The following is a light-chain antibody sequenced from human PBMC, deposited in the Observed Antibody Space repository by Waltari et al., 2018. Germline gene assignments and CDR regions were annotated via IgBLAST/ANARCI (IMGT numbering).Light chain of an antibody. V-gene: IGKV1-5*03. CDR2: KAS. Sequence: DIKRTQSPPPLPAPSGTKVTITCRASQSISDWLAWYQQKPGKAPKLLIYKASDLESGVPSRFSGSGSGTEFTLTISSLQPDDFATYYCQHYDGFPWMFGQGTEVESK. J-gene: IGKJ1*01. CDR3: QHYDGFPWM. CDR1: QSISDW.